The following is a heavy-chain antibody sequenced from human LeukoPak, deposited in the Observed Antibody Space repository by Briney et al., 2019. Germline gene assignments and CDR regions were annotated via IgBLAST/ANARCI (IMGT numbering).Heavy chain of an antibody. Sequence: ASVKVSCKASGFTFIGYYMHWVRQAPGQGLEWMGWINPNSGGTNYAQKFQGRVTMTRDTSISTAYMEVSRLRSDDTAVYYCARTPTTADSSGYYYLRVGSFDYWGQGTLVTVSS. CDR3: ARTPTTADSSGYYYLRVGSFDY. V-gene: IGHV1-2*02. D-gene: IGHD3-22*01. CDR2: INPNSGGT. CDR1: GFTFIGYY. J-gene: IGHJ4*02.